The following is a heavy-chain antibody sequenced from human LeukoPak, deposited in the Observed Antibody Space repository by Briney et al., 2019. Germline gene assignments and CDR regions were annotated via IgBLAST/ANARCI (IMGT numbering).Heavy chain of an antibody. V-gene: IGHV4-4*07. J-gene: IGHJ4*02. D-gene: IGHD3-10*01. CDR1: GGSISSYY. CDR3: ARVAYYYGSGSYEDYYFDY. Sequence: SETLSPTCTVSGGSISSYYWSWIRQPAGKGLGWIGRIYTSGSTNYNPSLKSRVTMSVDTSKNQFSLKLSSVTAADTAVYYCARVAYYYGSGSYEDYYFDYWGQGTLVTVSS. CDR2: IYTSGST.